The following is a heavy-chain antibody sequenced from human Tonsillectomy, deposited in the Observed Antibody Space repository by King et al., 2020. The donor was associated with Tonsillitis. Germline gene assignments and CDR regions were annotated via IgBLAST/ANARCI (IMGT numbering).Heavy chain of an antibody. J-gene: IGHJ5*02. CDR3: TSRRGSGCRPGTYNGFDP. D-gene: IGHD6-19*01. CDR2: ISGSSLYI. CDR1: EFTFSSYN. Sequence: QLVQSGGGLVKPGGSLRLSCAASEFTFSSYNMNWVRQAPGKGLEWVSSISGSSLYIYYADSVKGRFTISRDNAKNSLYLQMNSLRAEDTAVYYCTSRRGSGCRPGTYNGFDPWGQGTLVTVSS. V-gene: IGHV3-21*01.